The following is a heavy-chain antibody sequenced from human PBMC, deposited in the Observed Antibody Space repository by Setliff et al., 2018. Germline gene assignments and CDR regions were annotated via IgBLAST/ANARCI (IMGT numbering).Heavy chain of an antibody. CDR1: GGTFSSYA. Sequence: ASVKVSCKASGGTFSSYAISWVRQAPGQGLEWMGRIIPIFGTANYAQKFQGRVTITADKSTSTAYMELSRLRSDDTAVYYCARSLAARIYYFDYWGQGTLVTVSS. CDR3: ARSLAARIYYFDY. CDR2: IIPIFGTA. V-gene: IGHV1-69*06. D-gene: IGHD6-6*01. J-gene: IGHJ4*02.